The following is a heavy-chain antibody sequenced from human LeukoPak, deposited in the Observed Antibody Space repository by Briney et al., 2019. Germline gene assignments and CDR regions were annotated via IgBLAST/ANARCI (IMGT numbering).Heavy chain of an antibody. CDR1: GFTFSSYS. V-gene: IGHV3-21*01. CDR2: MSSGSRYI. J-gene: IGHJ4*02. D-gene: IGHD3-3*01. Sequence: GGSLRLSCAASGFTFSSYSMTWVRQAPGRGLEWVSSMSSGSRYIYYADSVRGRFTISRDNAKNSLYLLMNSLRAEDTAVYYCARDRPTGASRLFVVQWGQGTLVTVSS. CDR3: ARDRPTGASRLFVVQ.